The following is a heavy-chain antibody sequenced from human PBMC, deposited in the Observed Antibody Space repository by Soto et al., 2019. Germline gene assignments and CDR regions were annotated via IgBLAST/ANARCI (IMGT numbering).Heavy chain of an antibody. CDR1: GGSISSSNW. CDR2: IYHSGST. Sequence: PSETLSLTCAVSGGSISSSNWWSWVRQSPGKGLEWIGEIYHSGSTNYNPSLKSRVTISVDKSKNQFSLKLSSVTAADTAVYYCARYYGSGSWYYFDYWGQGTLVTVS. D-gene: IGHD3-10*01. CDR3: ARYYGSGSWYYFDY. V-gene: IGHV4-4*02. J-gene: IGHJ4*02.